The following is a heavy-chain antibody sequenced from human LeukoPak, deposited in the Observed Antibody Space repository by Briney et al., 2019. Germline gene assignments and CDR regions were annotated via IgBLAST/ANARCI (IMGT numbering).Heavy chain of an antibody. Sequence: GSLRLSCPASGLTLISYVMSWVGQAPGKGLEWVSGIGGSGGSTHYADSVKGRFTISRDNSKNTPYLQMNSLRAEDTAVYYCAKSASLWFGDSSDYWGQGTLVTVSS. CDR1: GLTLISYV. CDR2: IGGSGGST. J-gene: IGHJ4*02. CDR3: AKSASLWFGDSSDY. D-gene: IGHD3-10*01. V-gene: IGHV3-23*01.